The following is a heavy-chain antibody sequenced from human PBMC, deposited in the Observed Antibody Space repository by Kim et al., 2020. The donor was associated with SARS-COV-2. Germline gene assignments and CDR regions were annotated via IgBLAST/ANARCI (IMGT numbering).Heavy chain of an antibody. V-gene: IGHV4-31*03. CDR1: GGSISSGGYY. D-gene: IGHD3-10*01. CDR2: IYYSGST. CDR3: ARDNYVHYYGSGSYHGNYYYGMDV. J-gene: IGHJ6*02. Sequence: SETLSLTCTVSGGSISSGGYYWSWIRQHPGKGLEWIGYIYYSGSTYYNPSLKSRVTISVDTSKNQFSLKLSSVTAADTAEYYCARDNYVHYYGSGSYHGNYYYGMDVWGQGTTVTVSS.